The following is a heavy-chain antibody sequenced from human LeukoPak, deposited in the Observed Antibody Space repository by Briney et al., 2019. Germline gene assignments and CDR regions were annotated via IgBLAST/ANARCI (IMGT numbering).Heavy chain of an antibody. V-gene: IGHV1-46*01. J-gene: IGHJ4*02. Sequence: GASVKVSCKASGYTFTSYYMHWVRQAPGQGLEWMGIINPSGGSTSYAQKFQGRVTMTRDMSTSTVYMELSSLRSEDTAVYYCARSLFGENFDYWGQGTLVTVSS. CDR3: ARSLFGENFDY. D-gene: IGHD3-10*02. CDR1: GYTFTSYY. CDR2: INPSGGST.